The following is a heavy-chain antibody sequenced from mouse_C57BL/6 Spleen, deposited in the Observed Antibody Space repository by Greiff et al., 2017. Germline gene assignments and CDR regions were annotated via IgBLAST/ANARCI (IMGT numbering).Heavy chain of an antibody. CDR2: ISSGGSYT. V-gene: IGHV5-6*01. J-gene: IGHJ1*03. Sequence: EVKLVESGGDLVKPGGSLKLSCAASGFTFSSYGMSWVRQTPDKRLEWVATISSGGSYTYYPDSVKGRFTISRDNAKNTLYLQMSSLKSEDTAMYYCASYYGNSYEWYFDVWGTGTTVTVSS. CDR1: GFTFSSYG. CDR3: ASYYGNSYEWYFDV. D-gene: IGHD1-1*01.